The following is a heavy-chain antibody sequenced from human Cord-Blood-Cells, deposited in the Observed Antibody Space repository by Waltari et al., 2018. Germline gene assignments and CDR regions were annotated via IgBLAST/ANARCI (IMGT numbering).Heavy chain of an antibody. CDR3: ASRLQDIVVVPAASGNYYMDV. J-gene: IGHJ6*03. CDR2: IFGTA. D-gene: IGHD2-2*01. V-gene: IGHV1-69*01. Sequence: IFGTANYAQKFQGRVTITADESTSTAYMELSSLRSEDTAVYYCASRLQDIVVVPAASGNYYMDVWGKGTTVTVSS.